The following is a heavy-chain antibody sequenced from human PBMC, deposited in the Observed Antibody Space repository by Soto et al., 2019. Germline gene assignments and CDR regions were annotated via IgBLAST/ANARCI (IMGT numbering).Heavy chain of an antibody. J-gene: IGHJ5*01. CDR1: GYTFSSHG. D-gene: IGHD2-15*01. Sequence: QVQLVQSGAEVRKPGASVKVSCKASGYTFSSHGIIWVRQAPGHGLEWMGWSSGYNGNAKYAQRFQGRVTMTTDTSTSTVYMDLTSLGSDASAVYYCAREGSYGWYDCWGQGTLITVSS. V-gene: IGHV1-18*01. CDR3: AREGSYGWYDC. CDR2: SSGYNGNA.